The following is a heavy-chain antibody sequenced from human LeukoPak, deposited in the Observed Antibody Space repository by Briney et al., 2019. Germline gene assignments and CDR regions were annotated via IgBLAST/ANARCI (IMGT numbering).Heavy chain of an antibody. V-gene: IGHV1-18*01. D-gene: IGHD4-17*01. CDR3: ARGYGKPRGAFDI. CDR1: GYTFTSYG. CDR2: ISAYSGNT. J-gene: IGHJ3*02. Sequence: ASVKVSCTASGYTFTSYGISWVRQAPGQGLEWMGWISAYSGNTNLAQQLQGRVAMTTDTSTSTAYMELRSLRSDDTAVYYCARGYGKPRGAFDIWGQGTMVTVSS.